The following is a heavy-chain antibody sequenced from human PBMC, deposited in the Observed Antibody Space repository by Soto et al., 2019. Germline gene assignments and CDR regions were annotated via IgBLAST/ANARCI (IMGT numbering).Heavy chain of an antibody. J-gene: IGHJ4*02. D-gene: IGHD3-22*01. Sequence: PGGSLRLSCAASGFTFSSYSMNWVRQAPGKGLEWVSSISSSSNYIYYADSVKGRFTISRDNAKNSLYLQMNSLRAEDTAVYHCARDYDSSGHFDSWGQGTLVTVS. V-gene: IGHV3-21*01. CDR3: ARDYDSSGHFDS. CDR2: ISSSSNYI. CDR1: GFTFSSYS.